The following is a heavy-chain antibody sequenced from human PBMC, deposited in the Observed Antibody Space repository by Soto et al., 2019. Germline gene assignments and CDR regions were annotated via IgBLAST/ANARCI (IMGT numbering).Heavy chain of an antibody. Sequence: ASVKVSCKASGGTFSSYAISWVRQAPGQGLEWMGWINPNSGGTHYAQKFQGWVTMTRDTSITTAYMELNRLTSDDTAVYYCARDWGHYYGSGSFPSPHPSDIWGQGTLVTVPQ. CDR3: ARDWGHYYGSGSFPSPHPSDI. J-gene: IGHJ4*02. CDR2: INPNSGGT. D-gene: IGHD3-10*01. CDR1: GGTFSSYA. V-gene: IGHV1-2*04.